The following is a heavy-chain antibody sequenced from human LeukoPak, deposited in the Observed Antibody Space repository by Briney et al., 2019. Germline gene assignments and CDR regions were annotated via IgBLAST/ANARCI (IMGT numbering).Heavy chain of an antibody. CDR2: IIPIFGTA. D-gene: IGHD3-16*01. J-gene: IGHJ4*02. V-gene: IGHV1-69*05. CDR1: GGTFSSYA. Sequence: GASVKVSCKASGGTFSSYAISWVRQAPGQGLEWMGRIIPIFGTANYAQKFQGRVTITTDESTSTAYMELSSLRSEDTAVHYCALSGLGESFDYWGQGTLVTVSS. CDR3: ALSGLGESFDY.